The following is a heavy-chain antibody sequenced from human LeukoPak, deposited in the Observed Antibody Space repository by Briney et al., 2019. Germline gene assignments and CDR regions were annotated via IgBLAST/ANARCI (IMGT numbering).Heavy chain of an antibody. CDR1: GFTFSSYG. CDR2: IWYDGSNK. CDR3: ARGRDYYDSSGINDY. J-gene: IGHJ4*02. Sequence: GGSLRLSCAASGFTFSSYGMHWVRQAPGKGLEWVAVIWYDGSNKYYADSVKGRFTISRDNSKNTLYLQMNSLRAEDTAVYYCARGRDYYDSSGINDYWGQGTLVTVSS. V-gene: IGHV3-33*01. D-gene: IGHD3-22*01.